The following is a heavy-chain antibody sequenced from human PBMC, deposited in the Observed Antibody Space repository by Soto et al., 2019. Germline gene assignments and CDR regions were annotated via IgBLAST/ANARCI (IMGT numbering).Heavy chain of an antibody. CDR2: INQDGSEK. CDR3: SRSLNS. J-gene: IGHJ5*02. CDR1: GFTFSTYW. V-gene: IGHV3-7*01. Sequence: GVSLRLSCAASGFTFSTYWMDWVRQTPGKGLEWVANINQDGSEKNYVDSVKGRFTISRDNAKNSLYLQMSSLTAEDSALYYCSRSLNSWGQGTLVTVSS.